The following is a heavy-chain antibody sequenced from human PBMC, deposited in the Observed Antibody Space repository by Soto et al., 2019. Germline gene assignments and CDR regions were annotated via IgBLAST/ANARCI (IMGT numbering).Heavy chain of an antibody. J-gene: IGHJ6*02. CDR3: ARGEDAFFYYGLDV. CDR1: GGSITASY. V-gene: IGHV4-59*01. Sequence: SSETLSLTCSVSGGSITASYWRLIRRPPGKGLEWIAYIYDTGISGYTPSTSYNPSLKSRVTMSVDTSKSQFSLRLTSVTAADTAVYYCARGEDAFFYYGLDVWGQGITVTVSS. CDR2: IYDTGISGYTPST.